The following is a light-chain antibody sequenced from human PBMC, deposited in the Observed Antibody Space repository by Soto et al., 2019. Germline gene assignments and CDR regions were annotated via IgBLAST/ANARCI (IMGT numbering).Light chain of an antibody. J-gene: IGKJ2*01. CDR3: QQSYNTPYT. CDR2: AAS. Sequence: DIQMTQSPSSLSASVGDRVTITCRARQSISNYLNWYQQKPGKAPKLLIYAASSLQSGVPSRFSGSGSGTDFTLAISSLQPEDFATDYCQQSYNTPYTFGQGTKLEIK. CDR1: QSISNY. V-gene: IGKV1-39*01.